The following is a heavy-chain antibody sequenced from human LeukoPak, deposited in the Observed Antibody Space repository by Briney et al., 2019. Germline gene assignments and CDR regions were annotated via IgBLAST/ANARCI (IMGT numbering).Heavy chain of an antibody. V-gene: IGHV3-74*01. CDR1: GFTFSNYW. D-gene: IGHD6-19*01. CDR2: IDSEGSGT. J-gene: IGHJ4*02. CDR3: ARGHVAGSDRHWDY. Sequence: GVSLSLPCAPSGFTFSNYWMLWVRHAPGRGLVWVSRIDSEGSGTSYADSVKGRFAISRDNAKNTPYLQMNSLRAEDTAVYYCARGHVAGSDRHWDYWGQGTLATVSS.